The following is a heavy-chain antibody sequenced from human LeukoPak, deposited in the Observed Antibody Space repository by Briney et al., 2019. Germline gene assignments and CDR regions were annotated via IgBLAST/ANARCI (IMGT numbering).Heavy chain of an antibody. V-gene: IGHV3-48*04. D-gene: IGHD6-13*01. CDR3: ARVSSTSDY. CDR2: ITSSSSTI. Sequence: GGSLRLSCAASGFTVSSNYMSWVRQAPGKGLEWVSYITSSSSTIYYADSVKGRFTISRDNAKISLYLQMNSLRAEDTAVYYCARVSSTSDYWGQGTLVTVSS. J-gene: IGHJ4*02. CDR1: GFTVSSNY.